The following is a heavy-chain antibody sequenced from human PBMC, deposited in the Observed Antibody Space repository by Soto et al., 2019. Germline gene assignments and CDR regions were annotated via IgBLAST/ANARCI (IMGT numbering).Heavy chain of an antibody. D-gene: IGHD1-1*01. CDR1: GYTFTGYY. V-gene: IGHV1-2*04. CDR3: ARNHGNYYYYYGMDV. J-gene: IGHJ6*02. Sequence: QVPLVQSGAEVKKPGASVKVSCKASGYTFTGYYMHWVRQAPGQGLEWMGWINPNSGGTNYAQKFQGWVTMTRDTSISTAYMELSRLRSDDTAVYYCARNHGNYYYYYGMDVWGQGTTVTVSS. CDR2: INPNSGGT.